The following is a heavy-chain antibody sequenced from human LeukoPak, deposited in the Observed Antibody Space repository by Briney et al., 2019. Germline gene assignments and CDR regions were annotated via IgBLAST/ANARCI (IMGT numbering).Heavy chain of an antibody. D-gene: IGHD5-12*01. CDR2: INHSGNT. J-gene: IGHJ4*02. Sequence: PSETLSLTCAVYGGSFSGYYWSWIRQPPGKGLEWIGEINHSGNTNYNPSLKSRVNISVDTSKNQFSLRLNSVIAADTAVYYCARQYSGYACDYWGQGTLVTVSS. CDR3: ARQYSGYACDY. CDR1: GGSFSGYY. V-gene: IGHV4-34*01.